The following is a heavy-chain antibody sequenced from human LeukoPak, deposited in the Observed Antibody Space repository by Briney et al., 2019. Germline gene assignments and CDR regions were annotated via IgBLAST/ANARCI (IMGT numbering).Heavy chain of an antibody. V-gene: IGHV6-1*01. D-gene: IGHD6-13*01. CDR1: GDSVSSNSAA. CDR2: TYYRPKWYT. Sequence: SQTLSLTCAISGDSVSSNSAAWSWIRQSSSRGLEWLGRTYYRPKWYTEYAVSVKSRITINPDTSKNQFSLQLNSVTPEDTAVYYCARGSYTSTWFWGQGTLVTVSS. CDR3: ARGSYTSTWF. J-gene: IGHJ4*02.